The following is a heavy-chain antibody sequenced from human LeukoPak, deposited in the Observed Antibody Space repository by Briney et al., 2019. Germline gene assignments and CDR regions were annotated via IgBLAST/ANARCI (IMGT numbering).Heavy chain of an antibody. CDR1: GGSISSGGYY. CDR3: ARGYYDILTGYCPPDY. V-gene: IGHV4-31*03. D-gene: IGHD3-9*01. CDR2: IYYSGST. Sequence: SQTLSLTCTVSGGSISSGGYYWSWIRQHPGKGLEWIGYIYYSGSTYYNPSLKSRVTISVDTSKNHFSLKLSSVTAADTAVYYCARGYYDILTGYCPPDYWGQGTLVTVSS. J-gene: IGHJ4*02.